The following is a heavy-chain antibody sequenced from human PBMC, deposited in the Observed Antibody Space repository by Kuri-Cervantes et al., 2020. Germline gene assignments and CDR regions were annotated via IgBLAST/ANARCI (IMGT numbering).Heavy chain of an antibody. V-gene: IGHV2-5*02. CDR2: IYWDDDK. CDR3: ARRTTVTSNWYFDL. CDR1: GFSLSTSGVG. J-gene: IGHJ2*01. D-gene: IGHD4-17*01. Sequence: SGPTLVKPTQTLTLTCTFSGFSLSTSGVGVGWIRQPPGKALEWLALIYWDDDKRYSTSLKSRLTISKDTSKSQVVLTMTNMDPVDTATYYCARRTTVTSNWYFDLWGRGTLVTVSS.